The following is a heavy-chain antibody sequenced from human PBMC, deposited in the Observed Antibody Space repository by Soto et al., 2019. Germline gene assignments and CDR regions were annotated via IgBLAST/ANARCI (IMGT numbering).Heavy chain of an antibody. Sequence: SETLSLTCTVSGGSISSYYWSWIRQPPGKGLEWIGYIYYSGSTNYNPSLKSRVTISVDTSKNQFSLKLSSVTAADTAAYYCARDRGYSAYDLNSGLDYWGQGIQVT. J-gene: IGHJ4*02. V-gene: IGHV4-59*01. CDR2: IYYSGST. D-gene: IGHD5-12*01. CDR1: GGSISSYY. CDR3: ARDRGYSAYDLNSGLDY.